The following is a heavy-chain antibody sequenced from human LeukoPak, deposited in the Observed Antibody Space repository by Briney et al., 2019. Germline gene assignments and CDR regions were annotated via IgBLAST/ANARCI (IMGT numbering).Heavy chain of an antibody. CDR1: GFTFSSFS. V-gene: IGHV3-30*18. Sequence: PGGSLRLSCAATGFTFSSFSMHWVRQAPGKGLEWVAVISYDGSNKYYADSVKGRFTISRDNSKNTLYLQMNSLRTEDTAVYYCAKSRMGANGYYYYGMDVWGQGTTVTVSS. J-gene: IGHJ6*02. CDR2: ISYDGSNK. D-gene: IGHD1-26*01. CDR3: AKSRMGANGYYYYGMDV.